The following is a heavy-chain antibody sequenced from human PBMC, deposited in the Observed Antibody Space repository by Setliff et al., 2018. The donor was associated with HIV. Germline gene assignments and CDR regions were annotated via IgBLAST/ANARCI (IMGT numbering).Heavy chain of an antibody. CDR3: ARDNYYDTSGAIGY. CDR1: GGTFSSYA. J-gene: IGHJ4*02. D-gene: IGHD3-22*01. Sequence: SVKVSCKASGGTFSSYAISWVRQAPGQGLEWMGGIIPIFGTANYAQKFQGRVTITADESTSTAYMELSSLRSEDTAMYFCARDNYYDTSGAIGYWGQGTMVTVSS. V-gene: IGHV1-69*13. CDR2: IIPIFGTA.